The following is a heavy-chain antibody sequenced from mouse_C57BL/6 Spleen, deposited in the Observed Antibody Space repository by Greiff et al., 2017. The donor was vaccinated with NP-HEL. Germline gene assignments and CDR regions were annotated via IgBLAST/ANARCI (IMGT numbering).Heavy chain of an antibody. J-gene: IGHJ2*01. Sequence: EVQLVESGGGLVKPGGSLKLSCAASGFTFSSYAMSWVRQTPEKRLEWVATISDGGSYTYYPDNVKGRFTISRDNAKNNLYLQMSHLKSEDTAMYYCARRLSGYYFDYWGQGTTLTVSS. CDR3: ARRLSGYYFDY. CDR2: ISDGGSYT. V-gene: IGHV5-4*03. CDR1: GFTFSSYA. D-gene: IGHD1-3*01.